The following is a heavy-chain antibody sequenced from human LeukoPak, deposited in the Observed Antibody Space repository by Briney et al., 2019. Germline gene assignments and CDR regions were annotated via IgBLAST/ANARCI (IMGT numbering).Heavy chain of an antibody. CDR3: ARGLNIEYFFDY. CDR2: INYDGST. Sequence: TTSETLSLTCTVYGGSFRAYYWSWIRQPPGKGLEWIGEINYDGSTSYNPSLKSRVTISVDTSKKQAFLKLRSVTAADTAMYYCARGLNIEYFFDYWGQGSLVTASS. V-gene: IGHV4-34*01. J-gene: IGHJ4*02. CDR1: GGSFRAYY. D-gene: IGHD5-12*01.